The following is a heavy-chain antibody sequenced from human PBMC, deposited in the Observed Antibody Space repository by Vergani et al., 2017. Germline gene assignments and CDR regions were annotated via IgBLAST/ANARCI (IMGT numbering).Heavy chain of an antibody. Sequence: EVQLVESGGGLVQPGRSLSLSCAASGFTFDDYPMHWVRQAPGKGLEWVSGISWNSGSIGYADSVKGRFTISRDNSKNTLYLQMNSLRAEDTAVYYCGAYFDYWGQGTLVTVSS. V-gene: IGHV3-9*01. D-gene: IGHD3-10*01. J-gene: IGHJ4*02. CDR1: GFTFDDYP. CDR3: GAYFDY. CDR2: ISWNSGSI.